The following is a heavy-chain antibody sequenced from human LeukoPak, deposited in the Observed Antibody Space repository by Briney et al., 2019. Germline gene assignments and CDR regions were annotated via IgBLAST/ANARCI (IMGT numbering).Heavy chain of an antibody. Sequence: GGSLRLSCAASGFAFSSYSMNWVRQAPGKGLEWVSSISSSSSYIYYADSVKGRFTISRDNAKNSLYLQMNSLRAEDTAVYYCAKDGEDIVVVPDYYMDVWGKGTTVTVSS. V-gene: IGHV3-21*04. CDR3: AKDGEDIVVVPDYYMDV. J-gene: IGHJ6*03. D-gene: IGHD2-2*01. CDR1: GFAFSSYS. CDR2: ISSSSSYI.